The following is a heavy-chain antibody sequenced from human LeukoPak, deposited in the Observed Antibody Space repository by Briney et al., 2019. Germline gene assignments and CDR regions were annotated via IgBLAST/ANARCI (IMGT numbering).Heavy chain of an antibody. CDR3: ARSSYSTTYYYYMDV. CDR2: LYHSGRI. J-gene: IGHJ6*03. CDR1: GHSITSNYY. D-gene: IGHD2/OR15-2a*01. V-gene: IGHV4-38-2*01. Sequence: SETLSLTCAVSGHSITSNYYWGWVRQPPGGGLEWIGSLYHSGRIYYNPSLKSRVTMSADTSKNQFSLKLISVTAADTALYYCARSSYSTTYYYYMDVWGKGTTVTVSS.